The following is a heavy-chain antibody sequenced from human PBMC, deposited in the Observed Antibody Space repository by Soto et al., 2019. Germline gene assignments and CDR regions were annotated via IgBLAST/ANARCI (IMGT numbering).Heavy chain of an antibody. CDR1: GGSISSYY. D-gene: IGHD4-17*01. CDR3: ARAGGYGDYSH. V-gene: IGHV4-59*01. CDR2: IYYSGST. Sequence: SETLSLTCTVSGGSISSYYWSWIRQPPGKGLEWIGYIYYSGSTNYNPSLKSRVTISVETSKNQFSLKLSSVTAADTAVYYCARAGGYGDYSHWGQGTLVTVSS. J-gene: IGHJ4*02.